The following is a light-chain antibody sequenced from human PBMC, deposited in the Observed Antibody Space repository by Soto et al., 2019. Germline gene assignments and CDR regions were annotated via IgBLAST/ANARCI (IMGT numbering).Light chain of an antibody. CDR3: QQNGCSSLMFT. Sequence: EIVLTQSPGTLSLSPGERATLSCRASQSVTSDLLAWYRQKPGQARRLLIYGASTRAAGVPDRSSGSGSCTDITLTSARQEAEYFSAYDWQQNGCSSLMFTVDQGTKLVV. J-gene: IGKJ2*01. V-gene: IGKV3-20*01. CDR2: GAS. CDR1: QSVTSDL.